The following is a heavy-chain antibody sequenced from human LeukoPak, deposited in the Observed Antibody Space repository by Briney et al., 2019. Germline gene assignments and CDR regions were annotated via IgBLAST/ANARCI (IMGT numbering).Heavy chain of an antibody. J-gene: IGHJ4*02. V-gene: IGHV1-18*01. CDR1: GYTFTNFG. CDR2: ISGKNDNS. CDR3: ARDGHYSTTYLDF. Sequence: SVKVSCKASGYTFTNFGISWVRQAPGQGHEWLGWISGKNDNSNYGQKFQDRVTITTDTSTTTAYMERTSLGSDDTAVYYCARDGHYSTTYLDFWGQGTLVTVSS. D-gene: IGHD5/OR15-5a*01.